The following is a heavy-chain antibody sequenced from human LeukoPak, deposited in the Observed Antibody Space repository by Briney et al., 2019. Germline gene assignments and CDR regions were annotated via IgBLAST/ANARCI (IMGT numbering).Heavy chain of an antibody. V-gene: IGHV3-11*01. D-gene: IGHD5-12*01. CDR3: ARVRNLQRGWLQWAEAPYFDY. CDR2: ISSSGSTI. CDR1: GFTFSDYY. J-gene: IGHJ4*02. Sequence: GGSLRLSCAASGFTFSDYYMSWIRQAPGKGLEWVSYISSSGSTIYYADSVKGRFTISRDNAKNLLYLQMNSLRAEDTAVYYCARVRNLQRGWLQWAEAPYFDYWGQGTLVTVSS.